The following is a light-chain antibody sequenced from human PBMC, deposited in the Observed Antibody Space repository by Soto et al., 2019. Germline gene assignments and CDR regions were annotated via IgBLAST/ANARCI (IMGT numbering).Light chain of an antibody. V-gene: IGLV2-14*01. Sequence: QSALTQPASVSGSPGQSITISCTGTSSDVGGYNYVSWYQQHPGKAPKLMIYEVSNRPSGVSNRFSGSKSDNTASLTISGLQAEDAADYYCSSYTSSSTYVFGTGTKVTVL. CDR2: EVS. CDR3: SSYTSSSTYV. CDR1: SSDVGGYNY. J-gene: IGLJ1*01.